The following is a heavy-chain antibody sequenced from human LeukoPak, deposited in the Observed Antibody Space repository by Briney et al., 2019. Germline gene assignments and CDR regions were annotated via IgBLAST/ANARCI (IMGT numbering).Heavy chain of an antibody. J-gene: IGHJ3*01. V-gene: IGHV4-38-2*01. D-gene: IGHD6-13*01. CDR2: IYHSGST. CDR1: GYSISSGYY. Sequence: SETLSLTCAVSGYSISSGYYWGWIRQPPGEGLEWIGSIYHSGSTYYNPSLKSRVTISVDTSKNQFSLKLSSVTAADTAVYYCARLSVAAAGTWGQGTMVTVSS. CDR3: ARLSVAAAGT.